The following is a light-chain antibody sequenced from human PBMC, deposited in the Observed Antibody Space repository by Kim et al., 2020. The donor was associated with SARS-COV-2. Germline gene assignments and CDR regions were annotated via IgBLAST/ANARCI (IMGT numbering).Light chain of an antibody. CDR1: ERITHY. CDR2: AAT. CDR3: QQGYSTPHT. J-gene: IGKJ2*01. V-gene: IGKV1-39*01. Sequence: DIQMTQSPSSLSASVGDRVTIACRASERITHYLNWYQQKPRKAPKLLIFAATNLQTGVPSRFTGSGSGTDFTLTISSLQPEDFAVYYCQQGYSTPHTFGQGTKVDIK.